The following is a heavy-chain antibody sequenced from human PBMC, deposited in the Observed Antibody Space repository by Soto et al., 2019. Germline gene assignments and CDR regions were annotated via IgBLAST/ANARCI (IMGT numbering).Heavy chain of an antibody. V-gene: IGHV3-23*01. CDR1: GFTFSSYA. CDR2: IPGSGGST. J-gene: IGHJ4*02. CDR3: AKDRYEPHVSAAGTHSDY. D-gene: IGHD6-13*01. Sequence: EVHLLESGGGLVQPGGSLRLSCAASGFTFSSYALSWVRQAPGKGLEWVSTIPGSGGSTYYADSVKGRFTISRDNSKNTLYLQMNSLRAEDTAVYYCAKDRYEPHVSAAGTHSDYWGRGTLVTVSS.